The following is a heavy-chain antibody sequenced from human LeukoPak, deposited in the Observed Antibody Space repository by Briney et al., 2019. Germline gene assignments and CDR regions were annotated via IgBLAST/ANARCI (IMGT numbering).Heavy chain of an antibody. CDR1: GFTFSSYA. V-gene: IGHV3-23*01. CDR3: ARVDDLDAFDI. CDR2: ITGSGDDT. Sequence: GGSLRLSCAASGFTFSSYAMSWVRQAPGKGLEWVSDITGSGDDTDYADSVKGRFTIFRDNSKNTLFLQINSLRPEDTAMYYCARVDDLDAFDIWGQGTLVTVSS. J-gene: IGHJ3*02. D-gene: IGHD2-2*03.